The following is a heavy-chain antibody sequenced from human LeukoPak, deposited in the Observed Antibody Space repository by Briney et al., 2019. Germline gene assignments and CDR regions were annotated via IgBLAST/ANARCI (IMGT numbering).Heavy chain of an antibody. CDR3: AGDLDRSGWYGY. J-gene: IGHJ4*02. D-gene: IGHD6-19*01. Sequence: KPSETLSLTCTVSGGSISSYYWSWIRQPPGKGLEWIGYIYYSGTTNYNPSLKRRLTISVDTSKNHFSLNLSSATPAHAAVYYCAGDLDRSGWYGYWGQGTLVSVSS. CDR1: GGSISSYY. CDR2: IYYSGTT. V-gene: IGHV4-59*12.